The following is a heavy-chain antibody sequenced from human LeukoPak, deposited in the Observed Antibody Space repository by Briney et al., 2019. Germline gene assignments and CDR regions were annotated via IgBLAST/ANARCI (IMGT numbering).Heavy chain of an antibody. Sequence: PGGSLRLSCAASGFTFSTNAMAWVRQAPGKGLEWVSAFGGTGGDINYADSVKGRFTVSRDNADNSLYLQMNSLKAEDTGLYYCARGPYGVSRFSHFDFWGQGTLVTVSS. V-gene: IGHV3-23*01. J-gene: IGHJ4*02. CDR1: GFTFSTNA. CDR3: ARGPYGVSRFSHFDF. D-gene: IGHD2-2*01. CDR2: FGGTGGDI.